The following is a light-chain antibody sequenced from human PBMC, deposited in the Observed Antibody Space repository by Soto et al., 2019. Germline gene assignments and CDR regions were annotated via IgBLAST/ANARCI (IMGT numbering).Light chain of an antibody. CDR1: QSVSSY. CDR3: QQRSNWPIT. Sequence: EIVLTQSPATLSLSPGKRATLSCRASQSVSSYLAWYQQKPGQAPRLLIYNASNRATGIPARFSGSGSGTDFTLTISSLEPEDFAVYYCQQRSNWPITFGQGTRLEIK. V-gene: IGKV3-11*01. CDR2: NAS. J-gene: IGKJ5*01.